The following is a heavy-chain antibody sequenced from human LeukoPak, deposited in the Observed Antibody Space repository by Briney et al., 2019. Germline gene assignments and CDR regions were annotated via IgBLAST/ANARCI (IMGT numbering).Heavy chain of an antibody. D-gene: IGHD3-22*01. Sequence: PGGSLRLSCAASGFTFSSYAMSWVRQAPGKGLEWVSAISGSGGSTYYADSVKGRFTISRDNSKNTLYLQMNSLRAEDTAVYYCAKGRNYYDSSLVWDYWGQGTLVTVSS. CDR2: ISGSGGST. CDR3: AKGRNYYDSSLVWDY. CDR1: GFTFSSYA. J-gene: IGHJ4*02. V-gene: IGHV3-23*01.